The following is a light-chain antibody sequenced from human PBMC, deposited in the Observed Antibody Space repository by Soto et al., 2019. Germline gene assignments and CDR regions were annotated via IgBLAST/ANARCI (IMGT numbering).Light chain of an antibody. J-gene: IGKJ5*01. Sequence: EIVMTQSPATLSVSPGERATLSYRAGQSTSSSLAWFQQKPGQAPRLRIFGASTGATGIPARFSGSGSGTEFTLTISSLQSEDFAVYYCQQYNNWPPITFGQGTRLEI. CDR3: QQYNNWPPIT. CDR2: GAS. V-gene: IGKV3-15*01. CDR1: QSTSSS.